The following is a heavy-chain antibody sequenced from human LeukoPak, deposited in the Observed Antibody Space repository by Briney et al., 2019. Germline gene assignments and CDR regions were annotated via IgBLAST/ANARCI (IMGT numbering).Heavy chain of an antibody. D-gene: IGHD3-16*01. Sequence: GGSLRLSCAASGFTFSSYSMNWVRQAPGKGLEWVSTIAGTGGGTYYADSLKGRFTISRDNAKNTLYLQMNSLRAEDTAVYYCAKSPANWVDFWGQGTLVTVSS. CDR3: AKSPANWVDF. V-gene: IGHV3-23*01. CDR2: IAGTGGGT. CDR1: GFTFSSYS. J-gene: IGHJ4*02.